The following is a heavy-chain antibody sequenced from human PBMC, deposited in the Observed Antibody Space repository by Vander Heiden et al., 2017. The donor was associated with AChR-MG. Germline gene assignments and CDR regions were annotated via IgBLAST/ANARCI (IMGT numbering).Heavy chain of an antibody. CDR3: AASPEVDAFDI. CDR2: INHSGST. CDR1: GGSFSGYY. Sequence: QVQLQQWGAGLLKPSETLSLTCAVYGGSFSGYYWSWIRQPPGKGLEWIGEINHSGSTNDNPSLKSRVTISVDTSKNQFSLKMSSVTAADTAVYYCAASPEVDAFDIWGQGTMVTVSS. J-gene: IGHJ3*02. V-gene: IGHV4-34*01.